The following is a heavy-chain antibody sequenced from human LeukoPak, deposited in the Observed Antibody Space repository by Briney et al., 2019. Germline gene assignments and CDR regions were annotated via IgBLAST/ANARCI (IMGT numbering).Heavy chain of an antibody. Sequence: SETLSLTCTVSGASFNSDDQYWNWIRQSPGKGLEWIGSIHPSGMLYNNPSLESRVTMSRDTSKNQFSLNLSSVTAADTAVYYCARGAWGSYFDYWGQGTLVTVSS. CDR3: ARGAWGSYFDY. CDR1: GASFNSDDQY. J-gene: IGHJ4*02. CDR2: IHPSGML. V-gene: IGHV4-31*03. D-gene: IGHD3-16*01.